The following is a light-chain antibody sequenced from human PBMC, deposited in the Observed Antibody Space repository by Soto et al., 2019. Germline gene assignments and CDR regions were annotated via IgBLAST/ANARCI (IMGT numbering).Light chain of an antibody. J-gene: IGKJ1*01. CDR1: QSVSTN. CDR3: QQYNNWPPQT. CDR2: GAS. Sequence: VWTKSPATLSVSPVERASLCCRASQSVSTNLGWYQQTPAPAPRLLICGASTGATGIPARFSGSGSGREFTRAISSLQSADFAIYYCQQYNNWPPQTFGQGTKVDI. V-gene: IGKV3-15*01.